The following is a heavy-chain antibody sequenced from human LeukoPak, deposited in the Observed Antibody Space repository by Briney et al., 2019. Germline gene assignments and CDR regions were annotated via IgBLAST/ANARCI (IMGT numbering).Heavy chain of an antibody. CDR1: GGSISSYY. D-gene: IGHD1-26*01. V-gene: IGHV4-59*01. CDR3: ARGLTVVGATTRFDP. Sequence: KPSETLSLTCTVSGGSISSYYWSWIRQPLGKGLEWIGYIYYGGSTNYNPSLKSRVTISVDTSKNQFSLKLSSVTAADTAVYYCARGLTVVGATTRFDPWGQGTLVTVSS. J-gene: IGHJ5*02. CDR2: IYYGGST.